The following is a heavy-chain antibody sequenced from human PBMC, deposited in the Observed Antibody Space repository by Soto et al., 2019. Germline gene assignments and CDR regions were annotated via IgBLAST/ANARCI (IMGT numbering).Heavy chain of an antibody. J-gene: IGHJ4*02. CDR1: GGSISSGDYY. V-gene: IGHV4-30-4*01. Sequence: PSETLSLTCTVSGGSISSGDYYWSWIRQPPGKGLEWIGYIYYSGSTYYNPSLKSRVTISVDTSKNQFSLKLSSVTAADTAVYYCARVGNVGYFDYWGQGTLVTVSS. CDR3: ARVGNVGYFDY. D-gene: IGHD2-15*01. CDR2: IYYSGST.